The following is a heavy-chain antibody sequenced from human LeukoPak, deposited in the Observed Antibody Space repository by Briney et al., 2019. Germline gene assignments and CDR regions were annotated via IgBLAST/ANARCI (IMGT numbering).Heavy chain of an antibody. CDR1: GFTFSSYW. V-gene: IGHV3-74*01. Sequence: GGSLRLSCAASGFTFSSYWMNWVRQAPGKGLVWVSRIASDGSSTTYADSVKGRFSISRDNAKNTLYLQMNSLRVEDTAVYYCASTMYYGSGSRNYWGQGTLVTVSS. D-gene: IGHD3-10*01. CDR2: IASDGSST. CDR3: ASTMYYGSGSRNY. J-gene: IGHJ4*02.